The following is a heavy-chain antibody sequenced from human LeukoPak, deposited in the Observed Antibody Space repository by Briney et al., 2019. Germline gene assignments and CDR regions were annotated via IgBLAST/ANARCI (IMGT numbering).Heavy chain of an antibody. D-gene: IGHD6-13*01. CDR3: AKGLGTIAAAGTSLPKPFDY. CDR2: INPNSGGT. CDR1: GYTFTGYY. J-gene: IGHJ4*02. V-gene: IGHV1-2*02. Sequence: ASVKVSCKASGYTFTGYYMHWVRQAPGQGLEWMGWINPNSGGTNYAQKFQGRVTMTRDTSISTAYMELRSLRSDDTAVYYCAKGLGTIAAAGTSLPKPFDYWGQGTLVTVSS.